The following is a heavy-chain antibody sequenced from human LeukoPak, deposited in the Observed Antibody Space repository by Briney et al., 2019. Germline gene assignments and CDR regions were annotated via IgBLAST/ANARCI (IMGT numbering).Heavy chain of an antibody. J-gene: IGHJ1*01. CDR3: ASGRDQLTYFQY. D-gene: IGHD4/OR15-4a*01. Sequence: KSSETLSLTCGVSGGSISGTNWWSWVRQPPGQGLEWIGEISLRGLTNYNPSLRSRLAMSLDESKNQVSLNLTSVTAADTAVYYCASGRDQLTYFQYWGQGTLATVSS. CDR1: GGSISGTNW. V-gene: IGHV4-4*02. CDR2: ISLRGLT.